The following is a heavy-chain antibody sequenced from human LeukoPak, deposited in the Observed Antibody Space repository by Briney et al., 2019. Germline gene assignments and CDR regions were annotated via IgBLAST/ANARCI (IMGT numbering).Heavy chain of an antibody. CDR3: ARGKHTVTNRCFDY. Sequence: PSETLSLTCTVSGDSVSSSSNYWGWIRQPPGKGLEWIGSIYYSGSTYYSGSTYYNPSLKSRVTISVDTSKNQFSLKLSSVTAADTAVYYCARGKHTVTNRCFDYWGQGTLVTVSS. CDR1: GDSVSSSSNY. D-gene: IGHD4-11*01. CDR2: IYYSGSTYYSGST. J-gene: IGHJ4*02. V-gene: IGHV4-39*07.